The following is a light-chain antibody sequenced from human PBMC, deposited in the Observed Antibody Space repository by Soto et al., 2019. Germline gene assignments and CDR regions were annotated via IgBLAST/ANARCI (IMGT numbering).Light chain of an antibody. CDR2: KAS. J-gene: IGKJ4*01. V-gene: IGKV1-5*03. CDR3: QQYDSYIT. CDR1: QSINSW. Sequence: DIQMTQSPSTLSASVGDSVTITCRASQSINSWLAWYQRKPGKARKLLIYKASSLETGVPSRFSGSGSGTEFTLTISSLQPDDFAIYYCQQYDSYITFGGGTKVEIK.